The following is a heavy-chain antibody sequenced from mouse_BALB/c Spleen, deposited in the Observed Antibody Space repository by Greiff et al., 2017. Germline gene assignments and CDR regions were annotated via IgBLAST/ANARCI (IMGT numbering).Heavy chain of an antibody. J-gene: IGHJ2*01. CDR1: GFNIKDTY. V-gene: IGHV14-3*02. CDR3: ADGYFDY. D-gene: IGHD2-3*01. CDR2: IDPANGNT. Sequence: VQLKESGAELVKPGASVKLSCTASGFNIKDTYMHWVKQRPEQGLEWIGRIDPANGNTKYDPKFQGKATITADTSSNTAYLQLSSLTSEDTAVYYCADGYFDYWGQGTTLTVSS.